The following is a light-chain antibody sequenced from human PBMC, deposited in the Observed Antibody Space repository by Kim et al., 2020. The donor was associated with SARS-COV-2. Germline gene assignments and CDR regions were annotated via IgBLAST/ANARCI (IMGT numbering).Light chain of an antibody. CDR3: QHPTA. CDR1: QSLSTW. V-gene: IGKV1-5*03. Sequence: STLSASVGDSVTITCRASQSLSTWMAWYQQKPGKAPKLLIYKAYTLESGVPSRFSGSGSGTEFSLTINSLQPDDFATYYCQHPTAFGRGTKVDIK. J-gene: IGKJ1*01. CDR2: KAY.